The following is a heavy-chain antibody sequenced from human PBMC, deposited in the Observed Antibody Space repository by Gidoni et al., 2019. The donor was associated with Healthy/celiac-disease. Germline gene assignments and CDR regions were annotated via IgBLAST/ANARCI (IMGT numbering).Heavy chain of an antibody. Sequence: QVQLVQSGAEVKKPGSSVKVSCKASGGTFSSYAISWVRQAPGQGLEWMGRIIPILGIANYAQKFQGRVTITADKSTSTAYMELSSLRSEDTAVYYCAREKVVAAAVNWFDPWGQGTLVTVSS. D-gene: IGHD6-13*01. V-gene: IGHV1-69*09. CDR2: IIPILGIA. CDR1: GGTFSSYA. CDR3: AREKVVAAAVNWFDP. J-gene: IGHJ5*02.